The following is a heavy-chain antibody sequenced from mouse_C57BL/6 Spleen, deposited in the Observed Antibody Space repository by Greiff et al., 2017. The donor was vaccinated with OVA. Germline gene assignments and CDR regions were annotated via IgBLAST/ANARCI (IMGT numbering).Heavy chain of an antibody. J-gene: IGHJ2*01. CDR2: IDPETGGT. Sequence: QVTLKVCGAELVRPGASVTLSCKASGYTFTDYEMHWVKQTPVHGLEWIGAIDPETGGTAYNQKFKGKAILTADKSSSTAYMELRSLTSEDSAVYYCTRHYGSPDYWGQGTTLTVSS. V-gene: IGHV1-15*01. CDR3: TRHYGSPDY. CDR1: GYTFTDYE. D-gene: IGHD1-1*01.